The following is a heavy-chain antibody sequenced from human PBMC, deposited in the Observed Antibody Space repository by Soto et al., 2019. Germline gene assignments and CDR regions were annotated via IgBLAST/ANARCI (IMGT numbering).Heavy chain of an antibody. CDR1: GFTFSSYA. Sequence: GGSLRLSCAASGFTFSSYAMSWVRQAPGKGLEWVSAISGSGGSTYYADSVKGRFTISRDNSKNTLYLQMNSLRAEDKAVYYCAKEFERYCSGGSCYNFDYWGQGTLVTVSS. D-gene: IGHD2-15*01. V-gene: IGHV3-23*01. J-gene: IGHJ4*02. CDR2: ISGSGGST. CDR3: AKEFERYCSGGSCYNFDY.